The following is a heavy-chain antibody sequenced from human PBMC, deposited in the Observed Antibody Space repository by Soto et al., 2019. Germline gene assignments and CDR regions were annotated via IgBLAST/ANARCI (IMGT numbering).Heavy chain of an antibody. D-gene: IGHD3-10*01. V-gene: IGHV3-21*06. CDR3: ARSSGGSGKLWNYYGMDV. CDR1: GFTFSSYS. Sequence: EVQLVESGGGLVKPGGSLRLSCAASGFTFSSYSMNWVRQAPGKGLEWVSSISSGSSYIYYADSVKGRFTISRDNAKNSPYLQMNSLRAEDTAVYYCARSSGGSGKLWNYYGMDVWGQGTTVTVSS. J-gene: IGHJ6*02. CDR2: ISSGSSYI.